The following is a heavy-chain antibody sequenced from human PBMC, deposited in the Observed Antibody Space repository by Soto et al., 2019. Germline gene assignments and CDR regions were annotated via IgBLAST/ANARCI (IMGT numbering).Heavy chain of an antibody. Sequence: GGSLRLSCAASGFTFSSYGMHWVRQAPGKGLEWVAVISYDGSHKYYADSMKGRVTISRDNSKNTLYVQMNSLRAEDTAVYYCAKEGSVVATTPDFDYWGQGTLVTVSS. J-gene: IGHJ4*02. CDR1: GFTFSSYG. D-gene: IGHD5-12*01. V-gene: IGHV3-30*18. CDR2: ISYDGSHK. CDR3: AKEGSVVATTPDFDY.